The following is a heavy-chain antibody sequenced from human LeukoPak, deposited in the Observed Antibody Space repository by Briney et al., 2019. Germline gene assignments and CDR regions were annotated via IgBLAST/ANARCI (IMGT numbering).Heavy chain of an antibody. Sequence: GGSLRLSCAASGFIFNNYYMTWIRQAPGRGLEWVSYISSTGNTIYYADSVKGRFTISRDNAKNSLYLQMNSLRAEDTAVYYCARGDTAMGYYFDYWGQGTLVTVSS. CDR3: ARGDTAMGYYFDY. D-gene: IGHD5-18*01. CDR2: ISSTGNTI. J-gene: IGHJ4*02. CDR1: GFIFNNYY. V-gene: IGHV3-11*01.